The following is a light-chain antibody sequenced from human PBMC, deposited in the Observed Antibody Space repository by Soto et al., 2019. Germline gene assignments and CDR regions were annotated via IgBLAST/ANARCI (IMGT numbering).Light chain of an antibody. CDR1: QSVSTW. CDR2: VAS. J-gene: IGKJ2*01. V-gene: IGKV1-5*03. Sequence: DIQMTQSPSTLSASVGDRVTITCRASQSVSTWLAWYQQKPGKAPKILIYVASSLESGVPSRFSGSGSGTEFTLTISSLQPDDFATYYCQQYNRSPYTFGQGTKPEIK. CDR3: QQYNRSPYT.